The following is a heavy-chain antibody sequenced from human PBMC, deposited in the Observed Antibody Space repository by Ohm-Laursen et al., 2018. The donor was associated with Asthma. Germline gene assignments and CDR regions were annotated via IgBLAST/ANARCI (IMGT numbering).Heavy chain of an antibody. V-gene: IGHV3-9*01. J-gene: IGHJ6*02. CDR3: AKDKSMVQGVPYGMDV. CDR1: GFTFDDYA. D-gene: IGHD3-10*01. CDR2: ISWNSGSI. Sequence: RSLRLSCAASGFTFDDYAMHWVRQAPGKGLEWVSGISWNSGSIGYADSVKGRFTISRDNAKNSLYLQMNSLRAEDTALYYCAKDKSMVQGVPYGMDVWGQGTTVTVSS.